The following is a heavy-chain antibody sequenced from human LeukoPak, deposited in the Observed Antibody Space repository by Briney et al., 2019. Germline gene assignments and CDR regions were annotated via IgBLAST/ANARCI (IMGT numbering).Heavy chain of an antibody. CDR3: ASSLSSGWGPVDDY. J-gene: IGHJ4*02. CDR2: ISSSGSTI. CDR1: GFTFSSYE. V-gene: IGHV3-48*03. Sequence: PGGSLRLSCAASGFTFSSYEMNWVRQAPGKGLEWVSYISSSGSTIYYADSVKGRFTISRDNAKNSLYLQMNSLRAEDTAVYYCASSLSSGWGPVDDYWGQGIMVTVSS. D-gene: IGHD6-19*01.